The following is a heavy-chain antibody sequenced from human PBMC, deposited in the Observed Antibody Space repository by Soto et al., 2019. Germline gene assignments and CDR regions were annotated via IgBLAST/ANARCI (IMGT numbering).Heavy chain of an antibody. D-gene: IGHD6-19*01. J-gene: IGHJ4*02. CDR3: AREEEEAVAQHFDY. Sequence: GGSLRLSCAASGFTFSSYGMHWVRQAPGKGLEWVAVIWYDGSNKYYADSVKGRFTISRDNSKNTLYLQMNSLRAEDTAVYYCAREEEEAVAQHFDYWGQGTLVTVSS. V-gene: IGHV3-33*01. CDR1: GFTFSSYG. CDR2: IWYDGSNK.